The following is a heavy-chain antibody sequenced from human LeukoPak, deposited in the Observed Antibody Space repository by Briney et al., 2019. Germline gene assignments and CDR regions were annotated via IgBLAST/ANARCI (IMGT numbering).Heavy chain of an antibody. V-gene: IGHV3-30*02. CDR2: IRYDGGTK. D-gene: IGHD5-18*01. CDR1: GFIFSNYG. CDR3: AKDSYGSQNYYYFMDV. J-gene: IGHJ6*03. Sequence: SGGSLRLSCAASGFIFSNYGMHWVRQAPGKGLEWVTFIRYDGGTKYYADSVRGRFTISRDNSKNILYLQMDSLRREDTAVHYCAKDSYGSQNYYYFMDVWGKGNTVIVSS.